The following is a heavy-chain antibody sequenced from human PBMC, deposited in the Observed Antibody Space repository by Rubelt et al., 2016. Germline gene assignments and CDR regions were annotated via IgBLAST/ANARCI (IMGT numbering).Heavy chain of an antibody. Sequence: SNYALSWVRQAPGKGLEWVSVISGSGDSTYYADSVKGRFTISRDNSKNTLYIEMNSLRAEDTAVYYCARSRIVLVPGFDYWGQGTLVTVSS. D-gene: IGHD2-2*01. V-gene: IGHV3-23*01. CDR2: ISGSGDST. CDR3: ARSRIVLVPGFDY. CDR1: SNYA. J-gene: IGHJ4*02.